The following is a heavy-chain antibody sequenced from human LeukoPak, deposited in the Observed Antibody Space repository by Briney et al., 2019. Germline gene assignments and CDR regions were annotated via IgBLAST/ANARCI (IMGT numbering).Heavy chain of an antibody. Sequence: ASVTVSFKASGYTFTSYGISWVRQAPAQGLEWMGWISAYNGNTNYAQKLQGRVTMTTDTSTSTDYMELRSLRSADTAVYYCVRELQDKVCLSAVYYYYGMDVWGQGTTVTASS. D-gene: IGHD5/OR15-5a*01. CDR3: VRELQDKVCLSAVYYYYGMDV. CDR1: GYTFTSYG. CDR2: ISAYNGNT. V-gene: IGHV1-18*01. J-gene: IGHJ6*02.